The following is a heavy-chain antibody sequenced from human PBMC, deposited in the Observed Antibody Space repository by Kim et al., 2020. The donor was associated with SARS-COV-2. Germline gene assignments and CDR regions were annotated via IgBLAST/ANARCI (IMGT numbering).Heavy chain of an antibody. CDR1: GGSISSYY. Sequence: SETLSLTCTVSGGSISSYYWSWIRQPPGKGLEWIGYIYYSGSTNYNPSLKSRVTISVDTSKNQFSLKLSSVTAADTAVYYCAGHDYGDYRVAIWGQGTLVTVSS. V-gene: IGHV4-59*01. CDR3: AGHDYGDYRVAI. D-gene: IGHD4-17*01. J-gene: IGHJ4*02. CDR2: IYYSGST.